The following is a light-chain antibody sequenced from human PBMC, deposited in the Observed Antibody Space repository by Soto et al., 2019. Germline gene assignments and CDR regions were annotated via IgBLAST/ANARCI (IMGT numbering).Light chain of an antibody. CDR1: KSVNSN. V-gene: IGKV3-15*01. Sequence: EVGMTQSPATLSVSPGETITLSGRASKSVNSNLAWYQQKPGQGPSLVIYYASTRATGLPDRFTGSGSGTEFTLTVSRLQSEHLAEYDSQYYSNWLPTFGPGTKVEIK. CDR3: QYYSNWLPT. CDR2: YAS. J-gene: IGKJ3*01.